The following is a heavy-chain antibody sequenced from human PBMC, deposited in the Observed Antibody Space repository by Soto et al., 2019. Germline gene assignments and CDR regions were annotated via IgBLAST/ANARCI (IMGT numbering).Heavy chain of an antibody. CDR2: IYYSGST. Sequence: SETLSLTCTVSGGSISSGDYYWSWIRQPPGKGLEWIGYIYYSGSTYYNPSLKSRVTISVDTSKNQFSLKLSSVTAADTAVYYCAREGIRAVRGWFDPWGQGTLVTVSS. V-gene: IGHV4-30-4*01. CDR1: GGSISSGDYY. CDR3: AREGIRAVRGWFDP. J-gene: IGHJ5*02. D-gene: IGHD3-10*01.